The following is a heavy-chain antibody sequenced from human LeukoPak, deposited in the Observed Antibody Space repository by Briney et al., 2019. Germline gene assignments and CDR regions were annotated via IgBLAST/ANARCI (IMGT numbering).Heavy chain of an antibody. V-gene: IGHV3-23*01. J-gene: IGHJ6*03. CDR3: AKAPVEYPESYHYYFMDV. D-gene: IGHD2-2*01. CDR2: ISGSGGST. Sequence: GGSLRLSCAASGFTFSSYAMSWVRQAPGKGLEWVSAISGSGGSTYYADSVKGRFTISRDNSKNTLYLQMNSLRAEDTAVYYCAKAPVEYPESYHYYFMDVWGKGTTVTVSS. CDR1: GFTFSSYA.